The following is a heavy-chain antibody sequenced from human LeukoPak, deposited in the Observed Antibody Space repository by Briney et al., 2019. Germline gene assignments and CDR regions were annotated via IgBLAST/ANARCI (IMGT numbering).Heavy chain of an antibody. CDR1: GFTFSSYW. D-gene: IGHD5-12*01. J-gene: IGHJ4*02. CDR3: ARSPGIVATIIPDWVYFDY. CDR2: IKSDDSST. Sequence: PGGSLRLSCAASGFTFSSYWMHWVRHAPGKGLVWVSRIKSDDSSTDYADSVKGRFTISRDSSKNTLYHQMNSLRAEDTAVYYCARSPGIVATIIPDWVYFDYWGRGTLLTVSS. V-gene: IGHV3-74*01.